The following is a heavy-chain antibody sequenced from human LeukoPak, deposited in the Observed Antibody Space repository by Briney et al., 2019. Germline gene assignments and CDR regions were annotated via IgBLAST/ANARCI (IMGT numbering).Heavy chain of an antibody. CDR2: ISSSGSTI. J-gene: IGHJ4*02. CDR1: GFTFSDYY. Sequence: GGSLRLSCAASGFTFSDYYMSWIRQAPGKGLEWVSYISSSGSTIYYADSVKGRFTISRDNAKNSLYLQMNSLRAGDTAVYYCARSMGYYYDSSGLMGYWGQGTLVTVSS. CDR3: ARSMGYYYDSSGLMGY. D-gene: IGHD3-22*01. V-gene: IGHV3-11*01.